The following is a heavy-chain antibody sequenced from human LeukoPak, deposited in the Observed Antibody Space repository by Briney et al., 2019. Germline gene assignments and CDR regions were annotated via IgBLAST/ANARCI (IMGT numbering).Heavy chain of an antibody. D-gene: IGHD6-13*01. CDR3: ARRDSSSWYGDWYFDL. CDR2: IYHSGNT. Sequence: SETLSLTCAVSGHSISSGYYWGWIRQPPGKGLEWIGSIYHSGNTYYNPSLQSRVTISVDRSKNHFSLKLSSVAAADTAVYYCARRDSSSWYGDWYFDLWGRGTLVTVSS. V-gene: IGHV4-38-2*01. CDR1: GHSISSGYY. J-gene: IGHJ2*01.